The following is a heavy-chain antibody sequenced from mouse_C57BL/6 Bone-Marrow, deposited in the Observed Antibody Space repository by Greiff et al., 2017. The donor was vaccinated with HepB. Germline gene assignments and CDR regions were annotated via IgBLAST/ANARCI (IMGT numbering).Heavy chain of an antibody. Sequence: LEESGPELVKPGASVKISCKASGYSFTDYNMNWVKQSNGKSLEWIGVINPNYGTTSYNQKLKGKATLTVDQSSSTAYMQLNSLTSEDSAVYYWARKPEEGLDSSGYWFAYWGQGTLVTVSA. CDR2: INPNYGTT. V-gene: IGHV1-39*01. CDR3: ARKPEEGLDSSGYWFAY. D-gene: IGHD3-2*02. J-gene: IGHJ3*01. CDR1: GYSFTDYN.